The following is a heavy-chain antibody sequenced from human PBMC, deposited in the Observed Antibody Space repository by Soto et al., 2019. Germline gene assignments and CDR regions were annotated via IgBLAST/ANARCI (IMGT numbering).Heavy chain of an antibody. CDR2: ISAYNGNT. Sequence: ASVKVSFKASGYTFTSYGISWVRQAPGQGLEWMGWISAYNGNTNYAQKLQGRVTMTTDTSTSTAYMELRSLRSDDTAVYYCARIPQRWVVVQASYYYYGMDVWGQGTTVTVSS. V-gene: IGHV1-18*04. D-gene: IGHD2-2*01. J-gene: IGHJ6*02. CDR3: ARIPQRWVVVQASYYYYGMDV. CDR1: GYTFTSYG.